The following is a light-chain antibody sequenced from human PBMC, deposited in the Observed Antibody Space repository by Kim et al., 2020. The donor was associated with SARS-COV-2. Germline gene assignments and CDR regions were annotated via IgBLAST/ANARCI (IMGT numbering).Light chain of an antibody. Sequence: SYELTQPPSVSVSPGQTARITCSGDALPKQYAYWFQQKPGQAPVVVIYEDTERPSGIPERFSGSTSGTTVTFTISGVQAEDEADYYCQSADSSDTFWVFG. CDR2: EDT. CDR1: ALPKQY. J-gene: IGLJ3*02. CDR3: QSADSSDTFWV. V-gene: IGLV3-25*03.